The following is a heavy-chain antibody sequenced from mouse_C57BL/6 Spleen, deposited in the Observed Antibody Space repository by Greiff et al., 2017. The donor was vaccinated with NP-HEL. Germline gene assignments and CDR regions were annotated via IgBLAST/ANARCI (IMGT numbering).Heavy chain of an antibody. Sequence: EVMLVESGGGLVQPGGSLKLSCAASGFTFSDYGMAWVRQAPRKGPEWVAFISNLAYSIYYADTVTGRFTISRENAKNTLYLEMSSLRSEDTAMYYCARHGDYGLAYWGQGTLVTVSA. J-gene: IGHJ3*01. D-gene: IGHD1-2*01. V-gene: IGHV5-15*01. CDR1: GFTFSDYG. CDR3: ARHGDYGLAY. CDR2: ISNLAYSI.